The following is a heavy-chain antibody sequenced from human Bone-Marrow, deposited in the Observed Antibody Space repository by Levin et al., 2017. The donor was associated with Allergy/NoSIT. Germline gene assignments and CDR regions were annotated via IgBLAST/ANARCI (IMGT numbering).Heavy chain of an antibody. CDR3: ARENWFYDY. D-gene: IGHD3-9*01. CDR1: GYTFTAHH. J-gene: IGHJ4*02. Sequence: AGGSLILSCKTSGYTFTAHHMHWVRQAPGQGLEWLGRILTENGDRNYAQVFQGRVTMTMDTSLNTVYMELSRLTSDDTAVYYCARENWFYDYWGQGTLVSVSS. V-gene: IGHV1-2*02. CDR2: ILTENGDR.